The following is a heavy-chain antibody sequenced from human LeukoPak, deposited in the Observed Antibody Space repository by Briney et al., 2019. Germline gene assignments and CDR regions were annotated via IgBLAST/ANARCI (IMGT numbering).Heavy chain of an antibody. J-gene: IGHJ4*02. D-gene: IGHD3-10*01. V-gene: IGHV4-30-2*01. CDR2: IYHSGST. CDR3: ARGAGFGYDY. CDR1: GGSISGGGYS. Sequence: SETLSLTCAVSGGSISGGGYSWSWIRQPPGKGLVWIGYIYHSGSTYYNPSLKSRVTISVDRSKNQFSLKLSSVTAADTAVYYCARGAGFGYDYWGQGTLVTVSS.